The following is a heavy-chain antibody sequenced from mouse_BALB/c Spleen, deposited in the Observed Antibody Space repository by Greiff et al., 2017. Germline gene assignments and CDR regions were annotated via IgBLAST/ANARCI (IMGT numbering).Heavy chain of an antibody. Sequence: VQLQQPGAELVRPGASVKLSCKASGSSFTSYWMNGVRQRPGQGFEWIGMIHPSESETRLNQKFKDKATLTVDKSSSTAYMQLSSPTSEDSAVYYCARHDGYHEGAMDYWGQGTSVTVSS. J-gene: IGHJ4*01. CDR2: IHPSESET. D-gene: IGHD2-3*01. V-gene: IGHV1-61*01. CDR3: ARHDGYHEGAMDY. CDR1: GSSFTSYW.